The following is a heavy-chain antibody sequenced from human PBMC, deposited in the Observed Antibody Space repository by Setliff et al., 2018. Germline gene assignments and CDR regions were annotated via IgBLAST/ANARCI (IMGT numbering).Heavy chain of an antibody. J-gene: IGHJ6*03. V-gene: IGHV2-5*02. CDR1: GFSLSNGRMG. CDR3: AHRPDGV. CDR2: IYSDDNK. Sequence: SGPTLVNPTETLTLTCIVSGFSLSNGRMGVSWIRQPPGKALEWLALIYSDDNKLYSPSLRIRLTITKDTSKNQVVLTMTNMDPVDTATYYCAHRPDGVWGKGTTVTVS.